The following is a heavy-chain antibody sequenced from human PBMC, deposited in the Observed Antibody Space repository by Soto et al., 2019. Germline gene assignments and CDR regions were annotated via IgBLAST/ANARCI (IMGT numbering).Heavy chain of an antibody. Sequence: PGGSLRLCCAASGFTFSSYRMNLVRQAPGKGLEYVQSISSSRSYIYYADSVKGRFPISGDNAKKSLYLQMNSLRAEDTAVYYCAREMTSRYYYDSSGPDDAFDIWGQGTMVTVSS. CDR2: ISSSRSYI. CDR1: GFTFSSYR. CDR3: AREMTSRYYYDSSGPDDAFDI. V-gene: IGHV3-21*01. D-gene: IGHD3-22*01. J-gene: IGHJ3*02.